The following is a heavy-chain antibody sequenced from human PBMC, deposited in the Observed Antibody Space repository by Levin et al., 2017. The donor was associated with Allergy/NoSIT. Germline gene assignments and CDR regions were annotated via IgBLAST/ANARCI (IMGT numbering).Heavy chain of an antibody. CDR3: ARDSSGWYRNYARSYYGMDV. Sequence: PGGSLRLSCAASGFTFSSYSMNWVRQAPGKGLEWVSYISSSSSTIYYADSVKGRFTISRDNAKNSLYLQMNSLRAEDTAVYYCARDSSGWYRNYARSYYGMDVWGQGTTVTVSS. V-gene: IGHV3-48*04. D-gene: IGHD6-19*01. CDR2: ISSSSSTI. J-gene: IGHJ6*02. CDR1: GFTFSSYS.